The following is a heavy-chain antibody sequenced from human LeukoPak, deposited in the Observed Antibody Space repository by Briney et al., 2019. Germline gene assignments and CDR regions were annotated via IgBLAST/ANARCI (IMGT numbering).Heavy chain of an antibody. J-gene: IGHJ4*02. CDR2: IKGKTDGETT. CDR1: GFTFSSYE. D-gene: IGHD3-10*01. CDR3: TTSGYYGSGTYWYYFDY. Sequence: GGSLRPSCAASGFTFSSYEMNWVRQAPGKGLEWVGRIKGKTDGETTDYAAPVKGRFTISRDDSENTLYLQMNSLKTEDTAVYYCTTSGYYGSGTYWYYFDYWGQGTLVTVSS. V-gene: IGHV3-15*01.